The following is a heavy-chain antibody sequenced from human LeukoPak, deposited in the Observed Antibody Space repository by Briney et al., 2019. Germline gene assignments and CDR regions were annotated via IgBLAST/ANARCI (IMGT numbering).Heavy chain of an antibody. Sequence: GGSLRLSCAASGFTFSGSAMHWVRQASGKGLEWVGRIRSKANSYATAYAASVKGRFTISRDDSKNTAYLQMNSLKTEDTAVYYCTRRAIAYCGGDCYSSRFDPWGQGTLVTVSS. CDR3: TRRAIAYCGGDCYSSRFDP. D-gene: IGHD2-21*02. CDR2: IRSKANSYAT. CDR1: GFTFSGSA. J-gene: IGHJ5*02. V-gene: IGHV3-73*01.